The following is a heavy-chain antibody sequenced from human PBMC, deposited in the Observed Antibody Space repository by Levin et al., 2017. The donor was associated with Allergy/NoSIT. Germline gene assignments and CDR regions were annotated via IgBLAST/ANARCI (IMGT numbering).Heavy chain of an antibody. J-gene: IGHJ6*02. CDR3: ARAAGTGDFSPYYYYGMDV. CDR2: INHSGST. D-gene: IGHD7-27*01. V-gene: IGHV4-34*01. Sequence: SETLSLTCAVYGGSFSGYYWSWIRQPPGKGLEWIGEINHSGSTNYNPSLKSRVTISVDTSKNQFSLKLSSVTAADTAVYYCARAAGTGDFSPYYYYGMDVWGQGTTVTVSS. CDR1: GGSFSGYY.